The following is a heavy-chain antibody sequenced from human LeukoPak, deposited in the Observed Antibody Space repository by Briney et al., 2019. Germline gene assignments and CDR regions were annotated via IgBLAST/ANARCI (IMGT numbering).Heavy chain of an antibody. Sequence: GGSLRISCSASGFTFSTYAMHWVRQAPGKGLEYVSAISSDGGSTNYADSVKGRFTISRDNSKNTLYLQMSSLRVEDTAVYYCMKRWSYYFKYWCQGTLVTVSS. J-gene: IGHJ4*02. V-gene: IGHV3-64D*06. CDR2: ISSDGGST. CDR1: GFTFSTYA. D-gene: IGHD2-15*01. CDR3: MKRWSYYFKY.